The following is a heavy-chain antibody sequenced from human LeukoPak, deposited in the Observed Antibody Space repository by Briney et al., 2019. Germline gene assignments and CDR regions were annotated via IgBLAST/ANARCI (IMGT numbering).Heavy chain of an antibody. D-gene: IGHD1-26*01. Sequence: GGSLRLSCAASGFTFSSYAMSWVRQAPGKGLEWVSGISGSGDSTYYADSVKGRFTISRDNSKNTFYLQMNSLGADDTAVYYCAISGGYWAWAHWGQGTLVTVSS. J-gene: IGHJ4*02. CDR3: AISGGYWAWAH. CDR2: ISGSGDST. CDR1: GFTFSSYA. V-gene: IGHV3-23*01.